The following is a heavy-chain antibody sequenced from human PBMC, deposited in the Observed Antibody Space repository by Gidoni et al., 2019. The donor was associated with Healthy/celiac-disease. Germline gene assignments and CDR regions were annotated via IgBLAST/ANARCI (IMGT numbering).Heavy chain of an antibody. Sequence: EVLLVESGGGLVTPGGSLLLSCAASGFTFSSYSMNWVRQAPGKGLEWVSSISSSRSYIYYADSVKGRFTISRDNAKNSLYLQMNSLRAEDTAVYYCARGGLVVTAPYYYGMDVWGQGTTVTVSS. CDR3: ARGGLVVTAPYYYGMDV. J-gene: IGHJ6*02. CDR2: ISSSRSYI. D-gene: IGHD2-21*02. V-gene: IGHV3-21*01. CDR1: GFTFSSYS.